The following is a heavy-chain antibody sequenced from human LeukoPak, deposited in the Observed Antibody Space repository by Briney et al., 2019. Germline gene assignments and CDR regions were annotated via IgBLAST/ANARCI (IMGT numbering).Heavy chain of an antibody. CDR1: GFIFSRYW. D-gene: IGHD1-26*01. J-gene: IGHJ4*02. V-gene: IGHV3-7*04. CDR2: IKQDGREK. Sequence: GRSLRLSCAASGFIFSRYWMTWVRQAPGKGLEWVAYIKQDGREKYYVDSVRGRFTISRDNAHSSLYLQVNSLRPEDTAVYYCARVGGDYYFDYWGQGILITVSS. CDR3: ARVGGDYYFDY.